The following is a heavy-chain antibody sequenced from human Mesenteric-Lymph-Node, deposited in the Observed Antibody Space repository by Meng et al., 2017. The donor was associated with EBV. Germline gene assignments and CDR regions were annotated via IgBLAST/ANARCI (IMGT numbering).Heavy chain of an antibody. V-gene: IGHV7-4-1*02. CDR1: GYTFNTYA. CDR3: ARGLPYGDYGVDS. CDR2: INTNTGYP. D-gene: IGHD4-17*01. Sequence: QVHVVQSGSELKKPGASVKVFCKALGYTFNTYAMNWVRQAPGQGLEWMGWINTNTGYPTYARVFRGRFVFSLDTSVSTAYLQVSSLKAEDTAVYYCARGLPYGDYGVDSWGQGTLVTVSS. J-gene: IGHJ4*02.